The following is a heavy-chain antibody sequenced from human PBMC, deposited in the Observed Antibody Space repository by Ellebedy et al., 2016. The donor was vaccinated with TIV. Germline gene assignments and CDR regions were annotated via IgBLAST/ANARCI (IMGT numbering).Heavy chain of an antibody. V-gene: IGHV3-43*01. J-gene: IGHJ4*02. CDR3: VKELDYYFDY. Sequence: GGSLRLXXAASGFTFDAYTMHWVRQAPGKALEWVSLVSWDGRTTYYADSVNGRFTISRDNSKSSLYLQINSLRTEDTALYYCVKELDYYFDYWGQGTLVTVSP. CDR1: GFTFDAYT. D-gene: IGHD3/OR15-3a*01. CDR2: VSWDGRTT.